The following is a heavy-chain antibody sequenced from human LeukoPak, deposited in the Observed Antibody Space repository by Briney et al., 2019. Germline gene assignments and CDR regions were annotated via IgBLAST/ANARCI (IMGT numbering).Heavy chain of an antibody. J-gene: IGHJ6*02. CDR1: GFTLSGFA. CDR2: LLHGGSEK. D-gene: IGHD3-22*01. Sequence: GGSLRLSCAASGFTLSGFAMHWVRQAPGKGLEWVAVLLHGGSEKYYADSVKGRFTISRDTSKNMVYLQMNSLRAEETAVYYCARDLGGYGYYGMDVWGQGTTVTVSS. V-gene: IGHV3-30-3*01. CDR3: ARDLGGYGYYGMDV.